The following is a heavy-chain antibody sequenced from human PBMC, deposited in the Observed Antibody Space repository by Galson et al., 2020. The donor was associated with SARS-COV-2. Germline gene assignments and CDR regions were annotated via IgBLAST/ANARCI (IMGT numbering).Heavy chain of an antibody. Sequence: SGPTLVKHTQTLTLTCTFHGFSLSTSGQCVSWIRQPPGKALEWLARIDWDDDKYYSTSLKTRPTISKDTAKNQVGLTMANMDPVDTATTYCARTRGEVGPTFDYWGQGTLVTVSS. CDR1: GFSLSTSGQC. V-gene: IGHV2-70*11. CDR3: ARTRGEVGPTFDY. J-gene: IGHJ4*02. D-gene: IGHD3-16*01. CDR2: IDWDDDK.